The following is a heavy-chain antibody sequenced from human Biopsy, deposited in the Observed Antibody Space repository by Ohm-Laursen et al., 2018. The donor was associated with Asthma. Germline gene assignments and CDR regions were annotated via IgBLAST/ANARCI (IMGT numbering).Heavy chain of an antibody. CDR3: AKAERYIVWYWFDP. CDR1: GFKFDEYT. V-gene: IGHV3-23*01. D-gene: IGHD3-9*01. J-gene: IGHJ5*02. Sequence: SLRLSCAASGFKFDEYTMHWVRQAPGKGLEWVSAISGSGGSTYYADSVKGRFTISRDNSKNTLYLQMNSLRAEDTAVYYCAKAERYIVWYWFDPWGQGTLVTVSS. CDR2: ISGSGGST.